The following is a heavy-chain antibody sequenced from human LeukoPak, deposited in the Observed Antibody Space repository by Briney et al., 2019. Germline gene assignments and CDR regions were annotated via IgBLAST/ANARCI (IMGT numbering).Heavy chain of an antibody. D-gene: IGHD3-22*01. CDR1: GGSISSSSYY. J-gene: IGHJ4*02. CDR2: IYYSGST. CDR3: ARGDLYYYDSSGYNAYFDY. Sequence: SETLSLTCTVSGGSISSSSYYWGWIRQPPGKGLEWIGSIYYSGSTYYNPSLKSRVTISVDTSKNQFSLKLSSVTAADTAVYYCARGDLYYYDSSGYNAYFDYWGQGTLVTVSS. V-gene: IGHV4-39*07.